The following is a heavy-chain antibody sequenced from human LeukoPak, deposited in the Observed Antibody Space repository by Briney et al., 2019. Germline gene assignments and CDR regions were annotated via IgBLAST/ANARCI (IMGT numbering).Heavy chain of an antibody. V-gene: IGHV1-18*01. CDR2: ISAYNGNT. Sequence: ASVKVSCKASGGTFSSYAISWVRQAPGQGLEWMGWISAYNGNTNYAQKLQGRVTMTTDTSTSTAYMELRSLRSDDTAVYYCARSYGDNKDFDYWGQGTLVTVSS. J-gene: IGHJ4*02. CDR1: GGTFSSYA. CDR3: ARSYGDNKDFDY. D-gene: IGHD4-23*01.